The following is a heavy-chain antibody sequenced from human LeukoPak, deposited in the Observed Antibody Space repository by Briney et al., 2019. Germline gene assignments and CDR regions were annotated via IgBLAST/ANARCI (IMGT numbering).Heavy chain of an antibody. Sequence: GGSLRLSCAASGFTFDDYAMHWVRQAPGKGLEWVSGISWNSGSIGYADSVKGRFTISRDNAKNSLYLQMNSLRAEDTAVYYCARGAGATVDYWGQGTLVTVSS. D-gene: IGHD1-26*01. CDR1: GFTFDDYA. CDR2: ISWNSGSI. V-gene: IGHV3-9*01. CDR3: ARGAGATVDY. J-gene: IGHJ4*02.